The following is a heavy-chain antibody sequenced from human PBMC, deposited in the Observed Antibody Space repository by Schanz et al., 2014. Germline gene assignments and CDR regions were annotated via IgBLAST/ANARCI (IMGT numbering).Heavy chain of an antibody. CDR1: GFTFSTYY. J-gene: IGHJ6*03. CDR3: ARPSDSSWYMDV. V-gene: IGHV3-21*02. D-gene: IGHD2-21*02. CDR2: ISSSSSYI. Sequence: EVQLVESGGGLVKPGGSLRLSCVASGFTFSTYYMNWVRQAPGKGLEWVSSISSSSSYISYADSVKGRFTISRDNAKNSLYLQMNSLRAEDTAVYYCARPSDSSWYMDVWGKGTTVTVSS.